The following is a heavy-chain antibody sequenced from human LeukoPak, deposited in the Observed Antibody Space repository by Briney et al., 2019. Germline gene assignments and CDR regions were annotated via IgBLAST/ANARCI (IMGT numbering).Heavy chain of an antibody. D-gene: IGHD2-21*02. J-gene: IGHJ4*02. CDR1: GFTFSSYA. CDR2: ISSNGGST. CDR3: VKGIVVVTARAFDY. V-gene: IGHV3-23*01. Sequence: GGSLRLSCAASGFTFSSYAMSWVRQAPGKGLEWVSAISSNGGSTYYADSVKGRFTISRDNSKNTLYLQMSSLRPEDTAVYYCVKGIVVVTARAFDYWGQGTLVTVSS.